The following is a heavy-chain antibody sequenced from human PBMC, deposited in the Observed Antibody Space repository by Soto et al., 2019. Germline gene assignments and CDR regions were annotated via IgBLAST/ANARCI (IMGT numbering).Heavy chain of an antibody. CDR3: SRRGGSVWVCGY. V-gene: IGHV1-46*01. CDR1: GYTFTSYY. CDR2: INPSGGST. D-gene: IGHD6-25*01. Sequence: QVQLVQSGAEVQNPGSSVKGSCKASGYTFTSYYMHWVRQAPGQGLEWMGIINPSGGSTSYAQKFQGRVTMTRGTPKGTVYMEHSSLRSEDTAVDFWSRRGGSVWVCGYWGQGTPVT. J-gene: IGHJ4*02.